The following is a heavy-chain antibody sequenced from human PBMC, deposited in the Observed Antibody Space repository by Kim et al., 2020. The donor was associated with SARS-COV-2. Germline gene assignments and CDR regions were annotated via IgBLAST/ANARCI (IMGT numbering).Heavy chain of an antibody. D-gene: IGHD5-12*01. Sequence: ASVKVSCKASGHAISNYGIAWVRQAPGQWLEWLGWISAYNGDTSFGQKFQGRVTMTSDTATSTAYMELRSLRSDDTAIYYCVQWLRYGGFDYWGQGTLVTVSS. CDR1: GHAISNYG. CDR2: ISAYNGDT. CDR3: VQWLRYGGFDY. J-gene: IGHJ4*02. V-gene: IGHV1-18*01.